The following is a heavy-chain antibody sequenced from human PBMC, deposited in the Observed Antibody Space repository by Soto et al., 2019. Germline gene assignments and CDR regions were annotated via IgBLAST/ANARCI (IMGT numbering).Heavy chain of an antibody. D-gene: IGHD6-6*01. J-gene: IGHJ4*02. Sequence: QVQLQESGPGLVKPSETLSLTCTVSGGSISSYYWSWIRQPPGKGLEWIGYIYYSGRTNYNPSLTSRFTISVDTSKNQFSLKLSAGTAADTAVYYCARGRIAARPGYWGQGTLVTVSS. CDR2: IYYSGRT. CDR1: GGSISSYY. V-gene: IGHV4-59*01. CDR3: ARGRIAARPGY.